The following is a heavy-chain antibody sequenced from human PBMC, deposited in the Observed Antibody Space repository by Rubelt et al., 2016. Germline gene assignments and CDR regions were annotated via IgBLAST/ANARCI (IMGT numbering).Heavy chain of an antibody. V-gene: IGHV3-30*04. CDR1: GFTFSSYA. CDR3: AKGLRMGYYYGMDV. CDR2: ISYDGSNK. D-gene: IGHD4-17*01. J-gene: IGHJ6*02. Sequence: GFTFSSYAMHWVRQAPGKGLEWVAVISYDGSNKYYADSVKGRFTISRDNSKNTLYLQMNSLRAEDTAVYYCAKGLRMGYYYGMDVWGQGTTVTVSS.